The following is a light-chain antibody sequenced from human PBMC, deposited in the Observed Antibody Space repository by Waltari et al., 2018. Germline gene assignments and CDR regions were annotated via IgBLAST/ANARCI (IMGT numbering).Light chain of an antibody. CDR3: QQYYATPRT. CDR1: QSLLYNSYNKYY. J-gene: IGKJ3*01. CDR2: WAS. V-gene: IGKV4-1*01. Sequence: DIVMTQSPDYLAVSLGERATIHCKSSQSLLYNSYNKYYLARYQQKPGQPPKMLIYWASSRESVVPGRVSGSGSGTDFTLTISSLQAEDVAVYYCQQYYATPRTFGPGTKVDIK.